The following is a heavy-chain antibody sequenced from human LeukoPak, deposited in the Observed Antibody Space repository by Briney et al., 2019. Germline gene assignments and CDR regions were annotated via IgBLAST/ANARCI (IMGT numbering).Heavy chain of an antibody. CDR3: VRDPGYYDSSGFHPFDY. J-gene: IGHJ4*02. D-gene: IGHD3-22*01. V-gene: IGHV3-74*01. CDR1: GFTFSSYW. Sequence: GKSLRLSCAASGFTFSSYWMHWVRQAPGKGLVWVSRINSDGGSRSYADSVKGRFTISRDNAKNTLYLQMNSLRAEDTAVYYCVRDPGYYDSSGFHPFDYWGQGTLVTVSS. CDR2: INSDGGSR.